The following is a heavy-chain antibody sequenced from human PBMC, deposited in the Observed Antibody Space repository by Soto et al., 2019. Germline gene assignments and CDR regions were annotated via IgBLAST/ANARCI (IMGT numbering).Heavy chain of an antibody. Sequence: GASVKVSCNASAYTFTSYDINWVRQANGQGLEWMGWMNPNSGNTGYAQKFQGRVTMTRNTSISTAYMELSSLRSEDTAVYYCARTTGGTDFWSGYYTGDYYYYYMDVWGKGTTVTVSS. V-gene: IGHV1-8*01. CDR3: ARTTGGTDFWSGYYTGDYYYYYMDV. J-gene: IGHJ6*03. D-gene: IGHD3-3*01. CDR1: AYTFTSYD. CDR2: MNPNSGNT.